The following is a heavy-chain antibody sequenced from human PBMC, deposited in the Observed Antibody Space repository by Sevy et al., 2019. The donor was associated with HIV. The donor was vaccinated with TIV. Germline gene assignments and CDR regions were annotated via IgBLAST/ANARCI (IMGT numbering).Heavy chain of an antibody. CDR1: GGSISSSSYY. D-gene: IGHD6-13*01. CDR2: IYYSGST. J-gene: IGHJ4*02. Sequence: SETLSLTCTVSGGSISSSSYYWGWIRQPPGKGLEWIGSIYYSGSTSYNPSLRSRVTISVDTSKNQFSLKLSSVTAADTTVYYCAVEFYSSSWSFEYWGQGTLVTVSS. CDR3: AVEFYSSSWSFEY. V-gene: IGHV4-39*01.